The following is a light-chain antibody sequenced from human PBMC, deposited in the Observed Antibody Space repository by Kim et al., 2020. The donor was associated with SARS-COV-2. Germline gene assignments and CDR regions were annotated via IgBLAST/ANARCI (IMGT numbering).Light chain of an antibody. V-gene: IGKV4-1*01. CDR3: QQYYITPRT. CDR1: QSVLYSSNNKNY. Sequence: RATINCKSSQSVLYSSNNKNYLAWYQQKPGQPPKLLIYLASTRESGVPDRFGGSGSGTDFTLTISSLQAEDVAVYYCQQYYITPRTFGQGTKLEI. CDR2: LAS. J-gene: IGKJ2*02.